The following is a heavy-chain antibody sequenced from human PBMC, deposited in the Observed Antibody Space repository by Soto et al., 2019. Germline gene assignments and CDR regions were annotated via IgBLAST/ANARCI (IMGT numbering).Heavy chain of an antibody. CDR1: GHTFIGYY. CDR3: ARRRGNYPITEFLQY. D-gene: IGHD3-10*01. J-gene: IGHJ1*01. V-gene: IGHV1-2*02. Sequence: QVQLVQSGAEVKRPGASVKVSCETSGHTFIGYYVHWVRQVPGQGLEWMGWINPNNGGTKYAQRFQGRLTMTRDTSINTAYMELSRLTTDDTAVYYCARRRGNYPITEFLQYWGQGTLITVSS. CDR2: INPNNGGT.